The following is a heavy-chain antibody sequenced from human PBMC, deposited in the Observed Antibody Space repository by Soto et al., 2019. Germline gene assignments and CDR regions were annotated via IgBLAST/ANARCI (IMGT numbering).Heavy chain of an antibody. V-gene: IGHV6-1*01. Sequence: SQTLSLTSVISGDSVSSNSAAWNWIRQSPSRGLEWLGRTYYRSKWYSDYAASVESRITVNPDTSKNHFSLQLNSVTPEDTTVYYCASCGQYSGRILDDWGQGTTVTVYS. CDR3: ASCGQYSGRILDD. J-gene: IGHJ6*02. CDR2: TYYRSKWYS. D-gene: IGHD1-26*01. CDR1: GDSVSSNSAA.